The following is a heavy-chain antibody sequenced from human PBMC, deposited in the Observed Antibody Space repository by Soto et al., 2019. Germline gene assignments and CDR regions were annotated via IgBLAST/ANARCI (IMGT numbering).Heavy chain of an antibody. V-gene: IGHV3-30*18. CDR2: ISHDGSNK. CDR3: AKDRGSNCYYSDMDV. CDR1: GFTFSSYG. Sequence: QVQLVESEGGVVQPGRSLRLSCAASGFTFSSYGMHWVRQAPGKGLEWVAVISHDGSNKYYADSVKGRLTISRDNSKNTLYLQMSSLRPEDTAVYYCAKDRGSNCYYSDMDVWGQGTTVTVSS. J-gene: IGHJ6*02. D-gene: IGHD4-4*01.